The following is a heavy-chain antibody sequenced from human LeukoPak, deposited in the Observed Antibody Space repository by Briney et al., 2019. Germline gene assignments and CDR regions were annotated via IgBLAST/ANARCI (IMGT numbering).Heavy chain of an antibody. V-gene: IGHV4-61*01. D-gene: IGHD1/OR15-1a*01. J-gene: IGHJ6*03. CDR2: IYYSGST. CDR3: ARAFRHRNNNYYYYYYMDV. Sequence: SVTLSLTCAVSSYTISNGYYWSRIRQPPGKGLEWIGYIYYSGSTKYNHSLKSRVTISVDTTESQFSLKLSSVTAADTAVYYCARAFRHRNNNYYYYYYMDVWGKGTTVIVSS. CDR1: SYTISNGYY.